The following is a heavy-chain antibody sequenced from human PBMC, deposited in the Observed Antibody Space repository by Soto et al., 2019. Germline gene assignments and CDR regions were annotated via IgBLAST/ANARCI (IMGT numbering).Heavy chain of an antibody. D-gene: IGHD6-6*01. V-gene: IGHV1-2*02. Sequence: QVQLVQSGAEVKKPGASVKVSCKASGYTFTGYYMHWVRQAPGQGLEWMGWINPNSGDTKYAQKFQGRVTMTRDTSTRTAYMEVSRLTSDDTAVYYCARSLSTIGCRPDSWGQGTLVTVSS. CDR2: INPNSGDT. J-gene: IGHJ4*02. CDR3: ARSLSTIGCRPDS. CDR1: GYTFTGYY.